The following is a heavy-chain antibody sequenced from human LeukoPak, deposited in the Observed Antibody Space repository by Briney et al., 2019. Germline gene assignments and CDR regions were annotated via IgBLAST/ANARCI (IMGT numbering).Heavy chain of an antibody. Sequence: SETLPLTCTVSGGSISSYYWSWIRQPPGKGLEWIGYIYYSGSTNYNPSLKSRVTISVDTSKNQFSLKLSSVTAADTAVYYCARGVRYFDWLLSSRSRNWFDPWGQGTLVTVSS. V-gene: IGHV4-59*08. J-gene: IGHJ5*02. CDR2: IYYSGST. D-gene: IGHD3-9*01. CDR3: ARGVRYFDWLLSSRSRNWFDP. CDR1: GGSISSYY.